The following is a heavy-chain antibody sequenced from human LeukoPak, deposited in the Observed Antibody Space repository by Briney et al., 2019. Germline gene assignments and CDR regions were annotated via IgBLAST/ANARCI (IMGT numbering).Heavy chain of an antibody. CDR1: GYTFTGYY. J-gene: IGHJ4*02. CDR3: ARAPEYYYDSSGYYLDY. D-gene: IGHD3-22*01. CDR2: ISAYNGNT. Sequence: EASVKVSCKASGYTFTGYYMHWVRQAPGQGLEWMGWISAYNGNTNYAQKLQGRVTMTTDTSTSTAYMELRSLRSDDTAVYYCARAPEYYYDSSGYYLDYWGQGTLVTVSS. V-gene: IGHV1-18*04.